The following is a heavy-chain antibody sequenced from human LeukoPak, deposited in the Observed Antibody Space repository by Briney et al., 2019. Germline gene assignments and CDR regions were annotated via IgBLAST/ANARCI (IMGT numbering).Heavy chain of an antibody. CDR2: IYYSGST. CDR3: ARLYYDFWSGYPSSFDY. Sequence: SETLSLTCTVSGGSISSSSYYWGWIRQPPGKGLEWIGSIYYSGSTYYNPSLKSRVTISVDTSKNRFSLKLSSVTAADTAVYYCARLYYDFWSGYPSSFDYWGQGTLVTVSS. V-gene: IGHV4-39*01. D-gene: IGHD3-3*01. J-gene: IGHJ4*02. CDR1: GGSISSSSYY.